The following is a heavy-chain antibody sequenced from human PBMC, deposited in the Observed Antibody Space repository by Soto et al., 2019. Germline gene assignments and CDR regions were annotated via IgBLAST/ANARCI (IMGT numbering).Heavy chain of an antibody. CDR2: ISAYNGNT. D-gene: IGHD1-26*01. Sequence: ASVKVSCKASGYTFTSYGISWVRQAPGQGLEWMGWISAYNGNTNYAQKLQGRVTMTTDTSTSTAYMELRSLRSDDTAVYYCARVRRVGATRDYYYGMDVWGQGTTVTVSS. J-gene: IGHJ6*02. CDR3: ARVRRVGATRDYYYGMDV. CDR1: GYTFTSYG. V-gene: IGHV1-18*01.